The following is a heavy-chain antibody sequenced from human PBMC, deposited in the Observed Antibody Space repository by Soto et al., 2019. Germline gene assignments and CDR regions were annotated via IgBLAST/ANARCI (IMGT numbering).Heavy chain of an antibody. CDR2: IYYSGST. CDR1: GGSISSYY. D-gene: IGHD3-10*01. Sequence: PSETLSLTCTVSGGSISSYYWSWIRQPPGKGLEWIGYIYYSGSTNYNPSLKSRVTISVDTSKNQFSLKLSSVTAADTAVYYCARLLWFGELSFYGMDVWGQGTTVTVSS. J-gene: IGHJ6*02. CDR3: ARLLWFGELSFYGMDV. V-gene: IGHV4-59*01.